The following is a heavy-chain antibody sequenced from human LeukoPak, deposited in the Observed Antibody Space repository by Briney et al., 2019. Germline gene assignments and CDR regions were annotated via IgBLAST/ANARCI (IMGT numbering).Heavy chain of an antibody. D-gene: IGHD6-19*01. J-gene: IGHJ5*02. CDR3: ARGGSGWYASYNWFDP. CDR1: DDSISSSTYY. V-gene: IGHV4-39*07. CDR2: LYYSGKT. Sequence: SDTLSLTCIISDDSISSSTYYWGWIRQPPGKGLEWIGTLYYSGKTYYNPSLKSRVTISVDTSKNQFSLKLSSVTAADTAVYYCARGGSGWYASYNWFDPWGQGTLVTVSS.